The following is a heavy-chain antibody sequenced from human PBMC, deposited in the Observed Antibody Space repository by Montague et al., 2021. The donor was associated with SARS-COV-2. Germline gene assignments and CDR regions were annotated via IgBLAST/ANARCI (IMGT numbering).Heavy chain of an antibody. CDR1: GGSFSTYS. CDR3: ARLGDGVIPSPILGVGPYYSYYYMDV. J-gene: IGHJ6*03. Sequence: SETLSLTCAVHGGSFSTYSWNWNRQPPGKGLEWIGEIHHGGSTNYNPSLKSRVTISADTSKNQFSLKLTSVAAADMAVYYCARLGDGVIPSPILGVGPYYSYYYMDVGGKGTTVTVSS. CDR2: IHHGGST. D-gene: IGHD3-10*01. V-gene: IGHV4-34*01.